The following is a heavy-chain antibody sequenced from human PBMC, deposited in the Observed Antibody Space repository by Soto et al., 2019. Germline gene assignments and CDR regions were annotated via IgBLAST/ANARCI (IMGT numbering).Heavy chain of an antibody. J-gene: IGHJ4*02. D-gene: IGHD6-19*01. CDR1: GFTFSSYW. CDR3: ASPQQWLGQRGDFAY. Sequence: EVQLVESGGGLVQPGGSLRLSCAASGFTFSSYWMSWVRQAPGKGLEWVANIRQDGSDKYYVDSVKGRFTISRDNSKNSYLQMNSLRVEDTAVYYCASPQQWLGQRGDFAYWGQGTLVTVSS. V-gene: IGHV3-7*05. CDR2: IRQDGSDK.